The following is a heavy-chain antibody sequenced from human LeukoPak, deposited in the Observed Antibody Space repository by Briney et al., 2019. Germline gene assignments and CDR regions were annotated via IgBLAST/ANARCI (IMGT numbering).Heavy chain of an antibody. CDR3: ARGLNWNQYY. CDR2: IYYGGST. J-gene: IGHJ4*02. D-gene: IGHD1-20*01. CDR1: GGSITGYY. Sequence: SETLSLTCTVSGGSITGYYWTWIRQPPGKGLEWIGYIYYGGSTNYNPSLKSRVTMSIDTSKNQFSLRLTSVTAADTDVYYCARGLNWNQYYWGQGTLVTVSS. V-gene: IGHV4-59*01.